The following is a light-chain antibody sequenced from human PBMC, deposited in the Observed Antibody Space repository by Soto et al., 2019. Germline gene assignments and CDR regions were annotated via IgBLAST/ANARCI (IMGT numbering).Light chain of an antibody. CDR1: TSDVGGHNY. V-gene: IGLV2-8*01. J-gene: IGLJ2*01. Sequence: QSALTQPPSASGSPGQSVTISCTGTTSDVGGHNYVSWYQQYSGKAPKLMIFEVTKQPPGVPDRFSGSKSGNTASLTVSGLQAEDEADYYCSSYAGINNFVVFGGGTKLTVL. CDR3: SSYAGINNFVV. CDR2: EVT.